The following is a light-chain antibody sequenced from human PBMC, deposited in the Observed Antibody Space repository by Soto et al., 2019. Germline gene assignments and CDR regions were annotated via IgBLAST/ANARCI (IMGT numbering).Light chain of an antibody. CDR1: QSVNSN. CDR3: QQYNFWPPLT. Sequence: EIVMTQSPATLSVSPGERATLSCRASQSVNSNLAWYRQKPGQAPRLLISDASTRATGVPARFSGSGSGTEFTLTISSLQSEDSGIYYCQQYNFWPPLTFGGWTKVEIK. CDR2: DAS. V-gene: IGKV3-15*01. J-gene: IGKJ4*01.